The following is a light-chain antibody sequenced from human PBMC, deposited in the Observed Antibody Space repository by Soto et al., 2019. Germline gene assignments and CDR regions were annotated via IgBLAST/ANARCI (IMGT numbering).Light chain of an antibody. CDR2: GAS. CDR3: QQYNNWPLT. Sequence: EIVMTQSPATLSVSPGERATLSCRASQSVSNNLAWYQQKPGQAPRLLIYGASTRATGIPARFSGSGSGTEFTLTISSLQSEDFEVYYCQQYNNWPLTFGAGTKVDIX. J-gene: IGKJ4*01. V-gene: IGKV3D-15*01. CDR1: QSVSNN.